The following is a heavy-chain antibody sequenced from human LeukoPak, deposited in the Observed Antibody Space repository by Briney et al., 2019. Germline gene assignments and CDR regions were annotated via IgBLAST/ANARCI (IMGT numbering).Heavy chain of an antibody. CDR2: AIPLLDRS. V-gene: IGHV1-69*04. CDR1: GGTFTNSA. CDR3: ARERCSGYDFGAGYFQCFGLDV. J-gene: IGHJ6*02. Sequence: SSVKVSCKASGGTFTNSAVNWVRQAPGQGLEWMGRAIPLLDRSNYAPEYQGRVTITTDKTTNTVNLEVNSLTSEDTAVYYCARERCSGYDFGAGYFQCFGLDVWGQGTTVTVS. D-gene: IGHD5-12*01.